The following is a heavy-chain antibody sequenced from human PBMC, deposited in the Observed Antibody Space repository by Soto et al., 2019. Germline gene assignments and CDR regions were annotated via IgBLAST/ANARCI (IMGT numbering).Heavy chain of an antibody. V-gene: IGHV3-49*03. CDR3: ARALCSGGACYYFDY. CDR1: GFTFGDYG. D-gene: IGHD2-15*01. J-gene: IGHJ4*02. CDR2: IRSKSYGGTT. Sequence: GGSLRLSCTGSGFTFGDYGISWFRQAPGEGLEWVGFIRSKSYGGTTEYAASVKGRFTISRDDSDSLAYVQMNSLKTEDTAVYYCARALCSGGACYYFDYWGQGTLVTVSS.